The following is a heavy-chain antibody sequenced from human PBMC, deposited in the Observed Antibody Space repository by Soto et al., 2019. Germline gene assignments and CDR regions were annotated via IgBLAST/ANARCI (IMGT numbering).Heavy chain of an antibody. D-gene: IGHD3-3*01. V-gene: IGHV3-30-3*01. CDR2: ISYDGSNK. J-gene: IGHJ4*02. Sequence: GGSLRLSCAASGFTFSSYAMHWVRQAPGKGLEWVAVISYDGSNKYYADSVKGRFTISRDNSKNTLYLQMNSLRAEDTAVYYCARDPGDFVLRFLEWFAGPFDYWGQGTLVTVSS. CDR3: ARDPGDFVLRFLEWFAGPFDY. CDR1: GFTFSSYA.